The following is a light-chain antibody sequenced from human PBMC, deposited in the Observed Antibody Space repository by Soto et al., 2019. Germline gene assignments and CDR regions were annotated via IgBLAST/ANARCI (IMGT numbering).Light chain of an antibody. V-gene: IGKV3-20*01. CDR2: DAS. CDR1: QSLSSSY. Sequence: EIVLTQSPGTLSLSPGERATLSCRASQSLSSSYLAWYQQKPGQAPRLLIYDASSRATGIPDRFSGSGSGTDFTLSMSRVEPEDYAVYYCQQYASSPLTFGGGTKVEIK. J-gene: IGKJ4*01. CDR3: QQYASSPLT.